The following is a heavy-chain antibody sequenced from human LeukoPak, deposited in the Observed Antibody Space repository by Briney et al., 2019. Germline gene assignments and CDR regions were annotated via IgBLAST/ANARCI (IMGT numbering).Heavy chain of an antibody. V-gene: IGHV1-18*01. D-gene: IGHD3-9*01. CDR3: ARVPVLRYFDWLPYYFDY. CDR1: GYTFTSYG. CDR2: ISAYNGNT. J-gene: IGHJ4*02. Sequence: GASVTVSCKASGYTFTSYGISWVRQAPGQGLEWMGWISAYNGNTNYAQKLQGRVTMTTDTSTSTAYMELRSLRSDDTAVYYCARVPVLRYFDWLPYYFDYWGQGTLVTVSS.